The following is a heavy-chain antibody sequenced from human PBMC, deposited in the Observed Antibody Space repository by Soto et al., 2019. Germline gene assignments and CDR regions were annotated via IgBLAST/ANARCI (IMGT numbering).Heavy chain of an antibody. CDR1: GYSFTSYW. V-gene: IGHV5-51*01. CDR3: ARGWGGEYYYDSSGYYFDY. J-gene: IGHJ4*02. Sequence: PGESLKISCKGSGYSFTSYWIGWVRQMPGKGLEWMGIIYPGDSDTRYSPSFQGQVTISADKSISTAYLQWSSLKASDTAMYYCARGWGGEYYYDSSGYYFDYWGQGTLVTVSS. D-gene: IGHD3-22*01. CDR2: IYPGDSDT.